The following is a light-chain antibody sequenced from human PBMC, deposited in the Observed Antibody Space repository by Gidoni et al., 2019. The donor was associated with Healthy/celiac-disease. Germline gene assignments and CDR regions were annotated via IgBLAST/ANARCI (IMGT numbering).Light chain of an antibody. Sequence: DIQMTQYPSSLSASVGARVTITCRASQSISSYLNWYQQKPGKAPKLLIYAASSLQSGVPSRFSGSGSGTDFTLTISSLQPEDFATYYCQQSYSTRFTFGPXTKVDIK. CDR3: QQSYSTRFT. CDR2: AAS. CDR1: QSISSY. V-gene: IGKV1-39*01. J-gene: IGKJ3*01.